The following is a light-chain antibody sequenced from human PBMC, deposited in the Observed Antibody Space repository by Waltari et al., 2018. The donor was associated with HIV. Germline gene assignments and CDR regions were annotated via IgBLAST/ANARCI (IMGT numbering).Light chain of an antibody. CDR2: DTY. V-gene: IGLV1-40*01. J-gene: IGLJ1*01. CDR3: QSYDSSLRNYV. Sequence: QSLLTQPPSMSGAPGQRVTISCNGSSSNIGAGYDAHWYQQLPGTAPKLLMYDTYKRPSGVPDRFSGSKSGPSASLVITGLQPEDEADYYCQSYDSSLRNYVFGTGTKVTFI. CDR1: SSNIGAGYD.